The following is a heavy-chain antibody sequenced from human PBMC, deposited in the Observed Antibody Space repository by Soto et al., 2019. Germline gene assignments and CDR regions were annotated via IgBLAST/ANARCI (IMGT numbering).Heavy chain of an antibody. J-gene: IGHJ6*02. V-gene: IGHV1-18*04. CDR3: ARDRWGGYYYYGMDV. Sequence: ASVKVSCKASGYTFTSYGISWVRQAPGQGLEWMGWISAYNGNTNYAQKLQGRVTMTTDTSTGTAYMELRSLRSDDTAVYYCARDRWGGYYYYGMDVWGQGTTVTVSS. CDR1: GYTFTSYG. D-gene: IGHD3-16*01. CDR2: ISAYNGNT.